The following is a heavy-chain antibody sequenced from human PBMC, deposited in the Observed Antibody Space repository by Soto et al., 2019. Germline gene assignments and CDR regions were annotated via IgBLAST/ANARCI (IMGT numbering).Heavy chain of an antibody. CDR1: GSSINSGPYF. J-gene: IGHJ4*02. V-gene: IGHV4-31*03. Sequence: SETLSLTCSFSGSSINSGPYFLTFIRQLPGKGLEWLGFIYYSGNTYYNPSLKTRITMSVDTSRSQFSLNLTSVTASDTAVYFCARAAIRGYYFDSWGLGTLVTVSS. CDR2: IYYSGNT. CDR3: ARAAIRGYYFDS. D-gene: IGHD2-21*02.